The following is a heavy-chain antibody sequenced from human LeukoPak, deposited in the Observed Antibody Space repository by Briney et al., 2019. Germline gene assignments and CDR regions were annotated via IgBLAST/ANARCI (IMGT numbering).Heavy chain of an antibody. J-gene: IGHJ3*02. Sequence: GGSLRLSCAASGFTVSSNYMSWVRQAPGKGLEWVSVIYSGGSTCYADSVKGRFTISRDNSKNTLYLQMNSLRAEDTAVYYCAAPDPTYYDFWSGYYAFDIWGQGTMVTVSS. D-gene: IGHD3-3*01. CDR3: AAPDPTYYDFWSGYYAFDI. V-gene: IGHV3-53*01. CDR1: GFTVSSNY. CDR2: IYSGGST.